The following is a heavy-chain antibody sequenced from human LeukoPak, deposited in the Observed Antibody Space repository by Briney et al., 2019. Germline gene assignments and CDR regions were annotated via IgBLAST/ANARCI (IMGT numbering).Heavy chain of an antibody. CDR1: GFTFSSYG. V-gene: IGHV3-23*01. CDR2: ISGSGGST. J-gene: IGHJ4*02. Sequence: GGSLRLSCAASGFTFSSYGMSWVRQAPGKGLEWVSAISGSGGSTYYADSVKGRFTISRDNSKNTLYLQMNSLRAEDTAVYYCAKDHYVYYDSRGDYFDYWGQGTLVTVSS. D-gene: IGHD3-22*01. CDR3: AKDHYVYYDSRGDYFDY.